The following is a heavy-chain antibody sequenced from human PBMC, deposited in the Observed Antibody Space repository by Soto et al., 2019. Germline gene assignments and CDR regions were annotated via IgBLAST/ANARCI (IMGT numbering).Heavy chain of an antibody. V-gene: IGHV1-69*05. CDR3: ARTVDTATKHNWFAP. J-gene: IGHJ5*02. CDR1: GGTFSSYA. D-gene: IGHD5-18*01. CDR2: IIPSFGTA. Sequence: QVQLVQSGAEVKKPGSSVKVSCKASGGTFSSYAISWVRQAPGQGLEWMGGIIPSFGTANYAQKFQGRVTITTDESTRTAYMEMSSLRSEDTAVYYCARTVDTATKHNWFAPWGQGTLVTVSS.